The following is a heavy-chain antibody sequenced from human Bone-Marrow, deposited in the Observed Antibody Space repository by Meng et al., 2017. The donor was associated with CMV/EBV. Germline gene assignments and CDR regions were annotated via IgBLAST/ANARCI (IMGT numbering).Heavy chain of an antibody. J-gene: IGHJ6*02. Sequence: GGSLRLSCEASGFSFSIYSMNWVRQAPGKGLEWVSSISSSSNYIYYADSVKGRFTISRDNAKNSLYLQMNSLRAEDTAVYYCARDRIAAAGTLMGSMDVWGQGTTVTVSS. V-gene: IGHV3-21*01. D-gene: IGHD6-13*01. CDR2: ISSSSNYI. CDR3: ARDRIAAAGTLMGSMDV. CDR1: GFSFSIYS.